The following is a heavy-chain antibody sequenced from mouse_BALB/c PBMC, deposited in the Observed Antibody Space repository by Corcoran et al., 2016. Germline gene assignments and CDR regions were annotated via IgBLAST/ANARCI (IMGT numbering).Heavy chain of an antibody. CDR3: ARGLEGNYAMDY. CDR2: ILPGRGST. V-gene: IGHV1-9*01. D-gene: IGHD6-1*01. Sequence: QVQLQQSGAELMKPGASVKISCKATGYTFSSYWIEWVKQRPGHGLEWIGEILPGRGSTNYNEKFKGKATFTADTSSNTAYMQLSSLTSADSAVYYCARGLEGNYAMDYWGQGTSVTVSS. J-gene: IGHJ4*01. CDR1: GYTFSSYW.